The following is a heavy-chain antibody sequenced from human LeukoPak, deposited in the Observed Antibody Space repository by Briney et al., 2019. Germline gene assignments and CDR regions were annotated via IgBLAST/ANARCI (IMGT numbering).Heavy chain of an antibody. V-gene: IGHV4-61*01. J-gene: IGHJ4*02. D-gene: IGHD1-26*01. CDR3: ARDLGGGADYDY. CDR2: IYYSGST. CDR1: GGSVSSGSYY. Sequence: SETLSLTCTVSGGSVSSGSYYWSWIRQPPGKGLEWIGYIYYSGSTNYNPSLKSRVTISVDTSKNQFSLKLSSVTAADTAVYYCARDLGGGADYDYWAQGTLVTVSS.